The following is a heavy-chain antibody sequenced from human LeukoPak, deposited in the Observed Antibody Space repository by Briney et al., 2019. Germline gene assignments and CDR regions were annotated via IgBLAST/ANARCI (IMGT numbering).Heavy chain of an antibody. V-gene: IGHV1-2*02. CDR3: ARSLRVRGVPDYMDV. Sequence: ASVKVSCTASGYTFTGYYMHWVRQAPGQGLEWMGWINPNSGGTNYAQKFQGRVTMTRDTSISTAYMELSRLRSDDTAVYYCARSLRVRGVPDYMDVWGRGTTVTISS. J-gene: IGHJ6*03. CDR2: INPNSGGT. CDR1: GYTFTGYY. D-gene: IGHD3-10*01.